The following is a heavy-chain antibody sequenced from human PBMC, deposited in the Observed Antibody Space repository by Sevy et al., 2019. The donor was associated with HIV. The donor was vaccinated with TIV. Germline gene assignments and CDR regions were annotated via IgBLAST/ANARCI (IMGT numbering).Heavy chain of an antibody. D-gene: IGHD3-10*01. Sequence: SDTLSLTCTVSGGSISSSSYYWGWIRQPPGKGLEWIGSIYYSGSTYYNPSLKSRVTISVDTSKNQFSLKLSSVTAADTAVYYCARHRDYYGSGSYPTFDYWGQGTLVTVSS. CDR2: IYYSGST. V-gene: IGHV4-39*01. J-gene: IGHJ4*02. CDR3: ARHRDYYGSGSYPTFDY. CDR1: GGSISSSSYY.